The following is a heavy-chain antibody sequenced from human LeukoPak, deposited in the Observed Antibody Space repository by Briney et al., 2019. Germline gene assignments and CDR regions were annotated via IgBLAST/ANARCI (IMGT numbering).Heavy chain of an antibody. CDR1: GFTFSAFS. CDR3: ATGYTSGTRIDY. V-gene: IGHV3-21*01. CDR2: ISSSSSDI. Sequence: PGGSLRLSCAASGFTFSAFSMNWVRQAPGKGLEWVSAISSSSSDIYYTDSVKGRFTISGDNANNFLYLQVSSLRAEDTAVYYCATGYTSGTRIDYWGQGTLVSVSS. J-gene: IGHJ4*02. D-gene: IGHD6-19*01.